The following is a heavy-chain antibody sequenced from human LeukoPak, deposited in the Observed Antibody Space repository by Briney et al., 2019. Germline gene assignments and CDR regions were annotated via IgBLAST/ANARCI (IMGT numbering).Heavy chain of an antibody. V-gene: IGHV1-2*02. D-gene: IGHD3-10*01. CDR2: INPNSGGT. CDR3: ATEPYYYGSGSYPL. J-gene: IGHJ4*02. Sequence: ASVKVSCKASGYTFTGYYMHWVRQAPGQGLEWMGWINPNSGGTNYAQKFQGRVTMTRDTSISTAYMELSRLRSDDTAVYYCATEPYYYGSGSYPLWGQGTLVTVSS. CDR1: GYTFTGYY.